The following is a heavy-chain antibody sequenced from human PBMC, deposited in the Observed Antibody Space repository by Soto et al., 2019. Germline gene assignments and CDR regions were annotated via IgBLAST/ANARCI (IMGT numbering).Heavy chain of an antibody. CDR2: ISAHNGNT. CDR3: ARGRYGDY. CDR1: GYTFTSXX. V-gene: IGHV1-18*01. Sequence: QVHLVQSGAEVKKPGASVKVSCKASGYTFTSXXXTWVRQAPGQGLEWMGWISAHNGNTDYAQKLQGRVIVTRDTSTSTAYMELRSLISDDTAVYYCARGRYGDYWGQGALVTVSS. J-gene: IGHJ4*02. D-gene: IGHD1-1*01.